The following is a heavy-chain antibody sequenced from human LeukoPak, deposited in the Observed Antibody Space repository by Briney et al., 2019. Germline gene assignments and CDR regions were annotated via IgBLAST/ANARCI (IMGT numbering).Heavy chain of an antibody. CDR2: IYYSGST. J-gene: IGHJ5*02. D-gene: IGHD1-26*01. CDR3: ARSSGSYGIRNWFDP. CDR1: GGSISSYY. V-gene: IGHV4-59*01. Sequence: KPSETLSLTCTVSGGSISSYYWSWIRQPPGKGLEWIGYIYYSGSTNYNPSLKSRVTISVDTSKNQFSLKLSSVTAADTAVYYCARSSGSYGIRNWFDPWGQGTPVTVSS.